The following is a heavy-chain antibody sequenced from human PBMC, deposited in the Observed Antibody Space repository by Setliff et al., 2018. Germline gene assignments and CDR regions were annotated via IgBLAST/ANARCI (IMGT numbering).Heavy chain of an antibody. J-gene: IGHJ4*02. CDR2: INPSSGGT. D-gene: IGHD3-22*01. CDR3: ARRRYYYDSSGYRWGGFYFDY. V-gene: IGHV1-2*06. Sequence: GASVKVSCKASGYTFTGYYMHWVRQTPGQGLEWMGRINPSSGGTDDAQNLLGRVTMTRDTSISTAYMELSRLRSDDTAVYYCARRRYYYDSSGYRWGGFYFDYWGQGTLVTVSS. CDR1: GYTFTGYY.